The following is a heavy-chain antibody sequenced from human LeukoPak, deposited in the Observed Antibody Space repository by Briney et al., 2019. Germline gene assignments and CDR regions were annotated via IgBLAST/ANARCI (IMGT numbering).Heavy chain of an antibody. V-gene: IGHV4-59*01. J-gene: IGHJ4*02. CDR3: ARDSSGYRRGSFDY. CDR1: GGSLSSYY. D-gene: IGHD3-22*01. CDR2: IYYSGST. Sequence: SETLSLTCTVSGGSLSSYYWSWIRQPPGKGLEWIWYIYYSGSTNYNPSLKSRVTISVDTSNSQFSLKLSSVTAADTAVYYCARDSSGYRRGSFDYWGQGTLVTVSS.